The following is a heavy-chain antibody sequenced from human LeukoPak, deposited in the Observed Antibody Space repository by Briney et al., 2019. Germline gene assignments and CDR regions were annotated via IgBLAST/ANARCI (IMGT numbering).Heavy chain of an antibody. V-gene: IGHV3-48*01. Sequence: GSLRLSCAASRFTFSNYGVNWVRQAPGKGLEWVSYINSRSSTIYCADSVRGRFTISRDNAKNSLYLQMNSLKAEDTAIYYCAREVGTPQAFDIWGQGTMVTVSS. CDR2: INSRSSTI. J-gene: IGHJ3*02. CDR3: AREVGTPQAFDI. D-gene: IGHD1-26*01. CDR1: RFTFSNYG.